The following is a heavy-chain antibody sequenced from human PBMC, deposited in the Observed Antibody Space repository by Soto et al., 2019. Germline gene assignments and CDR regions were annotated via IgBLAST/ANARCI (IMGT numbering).Heavy chain of an antibody. CDR1: GFTFSSYA. Sequence: EVHLLESGGGLVQPGGSLRLSCAASGFTFSSYAVSWARQTPGKGLEWVSTISASGAYTYYADSVKGRFTISRDNSKNPLYLQMRSLRAGDTATYYCAKEVIAARPYYFDYWGQGTLVTVSS. CDR2: ISASGAYT. CDR3: AKEVIAARPYYFDY. V-gene: IGHV3-23*01. J-gene: IGHJ4*02. D-gene: IGHD6-6*01.